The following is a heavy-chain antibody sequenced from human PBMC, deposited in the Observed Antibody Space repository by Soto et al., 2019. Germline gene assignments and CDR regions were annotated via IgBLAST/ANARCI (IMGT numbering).Heavy chain of an antibody. CDR3: AKDQFVLLWFGEFDY. D-gene: IGHD3-10*01. V-gene: IGHV3-30*18. CDR2: ISYDGSNK. J-gene: IGHJ4*02. Sequence: QVQLVESGGGVVQPGRSLRLSCATSGFTFSSYGMHWVRQAPGKGLEWVAVISYDGSNKYYADSVKGRFTISRDNSKNTLYLQMNSLRAEDTAVYYCAKDQFVLLWFGEFDYWGQGTLVTVSS. CDR1: GFTFSSYG.